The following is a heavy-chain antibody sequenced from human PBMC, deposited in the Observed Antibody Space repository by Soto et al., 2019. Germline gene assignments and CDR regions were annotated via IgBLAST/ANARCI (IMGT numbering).Heavy chain of an antibody. J-gene: IGHJ3*02. CDR1: GFTFSSYD. Sequence: PGGSLRLSCAASGFTFSSYDMHWVRQATGKGLEWVSAIGTAGDTYYPGSVKGRFTISRENAKNSLYLQMNSLRAEDTAVYYCARDAGKSFADASDIWGQGTMVTVSS. CDR3: ARDAGKSFADASDI. V-gene: IGHV3-13*01. D-gene: IGHD3-3*01. CDR2: IGTAGDT.